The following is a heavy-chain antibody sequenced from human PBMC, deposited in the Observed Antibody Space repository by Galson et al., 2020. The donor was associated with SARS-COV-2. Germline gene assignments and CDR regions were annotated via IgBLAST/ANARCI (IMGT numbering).Heavy chain of an antibody. CDR2: ISRSTSNI. Sequence: GGSLRLSCAASGFTLSSYSMNWVRQAPGKGLGWVAYISRSTSNIYYGDSVKGRFTISRDNGKNSLYLQMNSLRDEDTAIYYCARDHHDSSGYYYYGMDVWGQGTTLTAPS. V-gene: IGHV3-48*02. D-gene: IGHD3-22*01. CDR3: ARDHHDSSGYYYYGMDV. CDR1: GFTLSSYS. J-gene: IGHJ6*02.